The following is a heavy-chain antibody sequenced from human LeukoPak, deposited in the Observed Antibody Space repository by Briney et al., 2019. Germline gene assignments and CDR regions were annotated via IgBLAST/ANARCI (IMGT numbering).Heavy chain of an antibody. CDR3: ARDQVLAMIGVLQGAFDI. Sequence: GGSLRLSCAASGFTFSRYWMSWVRQAPGKGLEWVANIKEDGSEKYYVDSVKGRFTISRDNAKKSLYLQMNSLRAEDTAVYYCARDQVLAMIGVLQGAFDIWGQGTRVTVSS. CDR1: GFTFSRYW. V-gene: IGHV3-7*01. D-gene: IGHD3-22*01. CDR2: IKEDGSEK. J-gene: IGHJ3*02.